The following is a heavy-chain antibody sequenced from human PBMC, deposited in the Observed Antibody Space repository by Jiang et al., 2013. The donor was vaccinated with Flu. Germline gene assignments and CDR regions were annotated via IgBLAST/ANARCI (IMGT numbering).Heavy chain of an antibody. CDR1: GFSLRTSGVG. CDR2: IGWDGYK. CDR3: ARILDSNYRRGLYMDA. D-gene: IGHD4-11*01. V-gene: IGHV2-70*01. Sequence: KPTQTLTLTCTFSGFSLRTSGVGVSWIRQSPGKALEWLALIGWDGYKYYNTFLKTRLTISKDTSKNQVVLTMTNMDPVDTATYYCARILDSNYRRGLYMDAWGKGT. J-gene: IGHJ6*03.